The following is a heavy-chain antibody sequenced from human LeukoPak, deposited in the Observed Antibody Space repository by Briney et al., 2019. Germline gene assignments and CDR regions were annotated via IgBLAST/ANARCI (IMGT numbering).Heavy chain of an antibody. CDR2: INHSGST. D-gene: IGHD3-22*01. V-gene: IGHV4-34*01. CDR1: GGSFSGYY. J-gene: IGHJ4*02. CDR3: ARDPNYYDSSGPYFDY. Sequence: SETLSLTCAVYGGSFSGYYWSWIRQPPGKGLEWIGEINHSGSTNYNPSLKSRVTISVDTSKNQFSLKLSSVTAADTAVYYCARDPNYYDSSGPYFDYWGQGTLVTVSS.